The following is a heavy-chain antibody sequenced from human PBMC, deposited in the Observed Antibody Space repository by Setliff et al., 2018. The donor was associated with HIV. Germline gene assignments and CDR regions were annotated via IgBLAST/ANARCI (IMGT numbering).Heavy chain of an antibody. CDR3: ARGSGSY. CDR2: IDQDESEK. Sequence: GGSLRLSCAASGFTFSSYGMHWVRQAPGKGLEWVANIDQDESEKYYVDSVKGRFTISRDNAKKSLYLQMNSLRPEDTAVYYCARGSGSYWGQGTLVTVSS. J-gene: IGHJ4*02. V-gene: IGHV3-7*01. D-gene: IGHD1-26*01. CDR1: GFTFSSYG.